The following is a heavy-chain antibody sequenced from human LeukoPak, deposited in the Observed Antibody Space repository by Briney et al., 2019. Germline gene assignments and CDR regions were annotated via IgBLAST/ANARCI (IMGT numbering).Heavy chain of an antibody. D-gene: IGHD4-17*01. CDR3: AKDSGRSMTTVTTWDY. Sequence: GGSLRLSCAASGFTFSSYAMSWVRQAPGKGLEWVSAISGSGGSTYYADSVKGRFTISRDNSKNTLYLQMNSLRAEDTAVYYCAKDSGRSMTTVTTWDYWGQGTLVTVSS. CDR1: GFTFSSYA. V-gene: IGHV3-23*01. J-gene: IGHJ4*02. CDR2: ISGSGGST.